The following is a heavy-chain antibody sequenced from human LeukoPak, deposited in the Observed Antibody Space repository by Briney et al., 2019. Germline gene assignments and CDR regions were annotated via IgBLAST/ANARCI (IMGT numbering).Heavy chain of an antibody. CDR3: ARDLTIFGVVKNYYYMDV. CDR1: GGSISSYY. D-gene: IGHD3-3*01. V-gene: IGHV4-59*12. Sequence: PSETLSLTCTVSGGSISSYYWSWIRQPPGKGLEWIGYIYYSGSTYYNPSLKSRVTISVDTSKNQFSLKLSSVTAADTAVYYCARDLTIFGVVKNYYYMDVWGKGTTVTVSS. CDR2: IYYSGST. J-gene: IGHJ6*03.